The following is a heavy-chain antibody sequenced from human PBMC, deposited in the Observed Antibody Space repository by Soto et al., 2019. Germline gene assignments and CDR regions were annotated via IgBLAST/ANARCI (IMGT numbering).Heavy chain of an antibody. Sequence: WGSLRLSCSASVFTFSSYSMNWFRQAPGKGLEWVSSISSSSSYIYYADSVKGRFTISRDNAKNSLYLQMNSLRAEDTAVYYCARVGYCSSTSCTLFDPWGQGTLVTVSS. D-gene: IGHD2-2*01. CDR3: ARVGYCSSTSCTLFDP. CDR2: ISSSSSYI. V-gene: IGHV3-21*01. J-gene: IGHJ5*02. CDR1: VFTFSSYS.